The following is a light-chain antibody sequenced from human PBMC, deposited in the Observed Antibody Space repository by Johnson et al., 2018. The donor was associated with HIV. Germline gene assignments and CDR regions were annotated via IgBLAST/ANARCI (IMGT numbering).Light chain of an antibody. CDR1: ALPKKY. V-gene: IGLV3-16*01. CDR2: KDR. Sequence: TQPPSVSVSLGQMARITCSGEALPKKYAYWYQQKPGQFPVLVIYKDRERPSGIPDRFSGSKSGTSATLVITGLQTGDEADYYCGTWDSSLNAFVFGAGTRVTVL. CDR3: GTWDSSLNAFV. J-gene: IGLJ1*01.